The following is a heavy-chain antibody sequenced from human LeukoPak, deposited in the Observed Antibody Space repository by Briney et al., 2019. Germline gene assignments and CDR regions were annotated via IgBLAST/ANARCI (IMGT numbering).Heavy chain of an antibody. D-gene: IGHD4-11*01. Sequence: QTGGSLRLSCAASGFTFSSYSMNWVRQAPGKGLEWVSSISSSSSYIYYADSVKGRFTISRDNAKNSLYLQMNSLRAEDTAVYYCARVTGSYSNYAGYWGQGTLVTVSS. CDR1: GFTFSSYS. CDR2: ISSSSSYI. V-gene: IGHV3-21*01. J-gene: IGHJ4*02. CDR3: ARVTGSYSNYAGY.